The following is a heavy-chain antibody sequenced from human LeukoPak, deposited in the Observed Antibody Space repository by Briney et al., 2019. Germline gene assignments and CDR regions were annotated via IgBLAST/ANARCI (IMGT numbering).Heavy chain of an antibody. CDR3: ARDNSVGDVAWWFDP. J-gene: IGHJ5*02. Sequence: GASVKVSCKASGYSFTSHYMHWVRQAPGQGFEWLGLINPTGSSTLYAQKFQGRVTMTRDMSTTTDYMELSSLRSDDTAVYYCARDNSVGDVAWWFDPWGQGTLVTVSS. D-gene: IGHD1-26*01. CDR2: INPTGSST. CDR1: GYSFTSHY. V-gene: IGHV1-46*01.